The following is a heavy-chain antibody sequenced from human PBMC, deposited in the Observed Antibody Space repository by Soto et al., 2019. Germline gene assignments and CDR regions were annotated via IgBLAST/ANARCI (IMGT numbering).Heavy chain of an antibody. CDR3: AKASGRSWYNWFDP. V-gene: IGHV1-69*01. CDR1: GGNFTSYA. D-gene: IGHD6-13*01. J-gene: IGHJ5*02. CDR2: IVPLFGTT. Sequence: QVQLVQSGAEVKKPGSSVKVSCKASGGNFTSYAISWVRQAPGQGLEFMGGIVPLFGTTNYAHKFRGRVTITADESMSTVYMELSSLTSEDTAVYYCAKASGRSWYNWFDPWGQGTLVTVST.